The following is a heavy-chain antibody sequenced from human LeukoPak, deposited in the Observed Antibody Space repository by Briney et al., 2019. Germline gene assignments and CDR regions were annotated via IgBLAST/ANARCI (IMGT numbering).Heavy chain of an antibody. CDR3: ARVKMVRGVPWGQFDP. J-gene: IGHJ5*02. V-gene: IGHV4-59*01. Sequence: SETLSLTCTVSGGSISSYYWSWIRQPPGKGLEWIGYIYYSGSTNYSPSLKSRVTISVDTSKNQFSLKLSSATAADTAVYYCARVKMVRGVPWGQFDPWGQGTLVTVSS. CDR1: GGSISSYY. CDR2: IYYSGST. D-gene: IGHD3-10*01.